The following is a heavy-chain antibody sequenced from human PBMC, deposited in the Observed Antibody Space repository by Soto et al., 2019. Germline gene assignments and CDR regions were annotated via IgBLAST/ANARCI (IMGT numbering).Heavy chain of an antibody. J-gene: IGHJ6*01. D-gene: IGHD6-13*01. CDR1: GFTFSSYW. CDR3: ARDYVFKAGAGGTKNYYGREV. V-gene: IGHV3-7*01. Sequence: GVSLRLSCAASGFTFSSYWMSWVRQAPGKGLEWVANIKQDGSEKYYVDSVKGRFTISRDNAKNSLYLQMNSLRAEDTAVYYCARDYVFKAGAGGTKNYYGREVCRQGTRGTVCS. CDR2: IKQDGSEK.